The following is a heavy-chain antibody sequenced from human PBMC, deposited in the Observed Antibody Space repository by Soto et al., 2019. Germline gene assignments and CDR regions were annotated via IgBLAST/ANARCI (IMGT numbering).Heavy chain of an antibody. V-gene: IGHV4-4*02. CDR2: MLHSGAT. CDR1: GVSISTSNW. D-gene: IGHD6-19*01. J-gene: IGHJ5*01. CDR3: AKSVGWYAIDS. Sequence: QVQLQESGPGLVKPSGTLSLTCAVSGVSISTSNWWGWVRQSPGKGLEWIGDMLHSGATNYNPSLKSRVTISVDKSKNQFSLKLNSVTAADTAVYYCAKSVGWYAIDSWGQEPWSLSPQ.